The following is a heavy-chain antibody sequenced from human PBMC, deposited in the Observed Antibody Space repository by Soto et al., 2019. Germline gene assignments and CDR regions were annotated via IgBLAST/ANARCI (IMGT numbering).Heavy chain of an antibody. CDR2: IYYSGAT. Sequence: SETLSLTCDVSGDSISTSSYYWGWIRRPPGKGLEWIASIYYSGATYYNPSLQSRVTISVDTSNNRFSLTLSSLTAADTAVYYCARLDFRMNWFDPWGQGTLVTVSS. CDR3: ARLDFRMNWFDP. CDR1: GDSISTSSYY. D-gene: IGHD3-3*01. J-gene: IGHJ5*02. V-gene: IGHV4-39*02.